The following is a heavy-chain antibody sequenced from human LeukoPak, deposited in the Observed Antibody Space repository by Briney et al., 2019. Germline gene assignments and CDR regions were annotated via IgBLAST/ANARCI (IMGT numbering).Heavy chain of an antibody. J-gene: IGHJ4*02. V-gene: IGHV4-39*01. CDR3: ARHQISYYYASGTEDY. CDR1: AGSISSSSYY. Sequence: SGTLSLTCTVSAGSISSSSYYWGWIRQPPGKGLEWIGSIYYSGSTYYNPSLKSRVTISVDTSKNQFSLKVSSVTAADTAVYYCARHQISYYYASGTEDYWGQGTLVTVSS. CDR2: IYYSGST. D-gene: IGHD3-10*01.